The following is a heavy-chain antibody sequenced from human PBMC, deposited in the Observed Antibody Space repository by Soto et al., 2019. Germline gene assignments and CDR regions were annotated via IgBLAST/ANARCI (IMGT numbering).Heavy chain of an antibody. Sequence: QVQLVQSGAEVKKPGSSVKVSCTASEGTFNSYTISWVRQAPGQGLEWMGRVIPILGMADFAQRFQGRVMITEDKSTSTDYMMLSSLRSDDTATYYCATNYGSGSTHFDYWGQGTQVTVSS. J-gene: IGHJ4*02. CDR2: VIPILGMA. CDR3: ATNYGSGSTHFDY. CDR1: EGTFNSYT. D-gene: IGHD3-10*01. V-gene: IGHV1-69*02.